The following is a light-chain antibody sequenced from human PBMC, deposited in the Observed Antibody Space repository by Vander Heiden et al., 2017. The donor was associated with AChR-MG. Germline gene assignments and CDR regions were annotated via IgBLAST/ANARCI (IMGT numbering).Light chain of an antibody. CDR1: QDSRNQ. CDR2: AAS. V-gene: IGKV1-6*01. CDR3: LKDHNHLT. Sequence: IQMPQSPSTLAASIGDRVAITCRASQDSRNQVAWYQQEPGKAPKLLIYAASTLQTGVPTRISGSGSGTYFTITISRLQPEDSATYYCLKDHNHLTFGEGTKLDIK. J-gene: IGKJ4*01.